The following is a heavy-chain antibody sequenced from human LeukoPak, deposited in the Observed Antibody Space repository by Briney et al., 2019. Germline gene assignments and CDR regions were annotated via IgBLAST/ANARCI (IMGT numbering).Heavy chain of an antibody. CDR2: IYYSGST. J-gene: IGHJ6*03. CDR1: GGSISSYY. D-gene: IGHD3-3*01. CDR3: ARGLTGIYDFWTSYCYYYYMYV. V-gene: IGHV4-59*01. Sequence: PSETVSLTCTVSGGSISSYYWSWIRQPPGKGLEWIGYIYYSGSTNYNPSLKSRVTISVDTSKNQFSLKLSSVTAADTAVYYCARGLTGIYDFWTSYCYYYYMYVWGKGTTVTVSS.